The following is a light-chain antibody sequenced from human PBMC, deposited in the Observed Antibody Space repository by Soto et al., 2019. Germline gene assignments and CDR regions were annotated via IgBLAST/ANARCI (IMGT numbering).Light chain of an antibody. Sequence: DIQMTQSPSSLSASVGDGVSMTCRASQSVSTYLNWYQQKPGKAPKLLIYGASTLQSGVPSRLSGSGYGTDFTLTISSLQPEDFATYYCQQSYSTLWTFGQGTKVDIK. CDR3: QQSYSTLWT. J-gene: IGKJ1*01. CDR1: QSVSTY. V-gene: IGKV1-39*01. CDR2: GAS.